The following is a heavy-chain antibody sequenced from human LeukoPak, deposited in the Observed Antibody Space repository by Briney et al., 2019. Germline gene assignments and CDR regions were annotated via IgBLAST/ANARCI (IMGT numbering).Heavy chain of an antibody. Sequence: ASVKVSCKASGYIFTSYGITWVRQAPGQGLEWMGWISTYNGDTNYAQNLQGRVTMTTDTSTSTAYMGLRSLRSDDTADYYCARDTGSSPGDYWGQGTLVTVSS. D-gene: IGHD1-26*01. CDR1: GYIFTSYG. V-gene: IGHV1-18*01. CDR3: ARDTGSSPGDY. CDR2: ISTYNGDT. J-gene: IGHJ4*02.